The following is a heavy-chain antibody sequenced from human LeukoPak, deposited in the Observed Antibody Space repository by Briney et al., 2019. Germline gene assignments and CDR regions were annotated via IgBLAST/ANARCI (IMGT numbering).Heavy chain of an antibody. CDR2: INTDGSSI. D-gene: IGHD4-17*01. J-gene: IGHJ6*04. CDR1: GFTFNTW. Sequence: PGGPLRLSCAASGFTFNTWMHWVRQAPGKGLVWVSRINTDGSSITYADSVKGRFSVSRDDAKNTLYLQMYSLRAEDTAVYYCVRDSSVTRMDVWGKGTTVTVSS. V-gene: IGHV3-74*03. CDR3: VRDSSVTRMDV.